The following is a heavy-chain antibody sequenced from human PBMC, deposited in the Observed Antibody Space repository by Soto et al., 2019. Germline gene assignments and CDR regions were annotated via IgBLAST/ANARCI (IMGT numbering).Heavy chain of an antibody. CDR1: GGSFSGYY. CDR2: INPSGST. Sequence: QVQLQQWGAGLLKPSETLSLTCAVYGGSFSGYYWSWIRQPPGKGLEWIGEINPSGSTNYTPSLKSRVTMSVDTPKNQFSLKLTSVTAADTAVYYCARGRDGGAANWGQGTLVTVSS. V-gene: IGHV4-34*01. D-gene: IGHD4-17*01. J-gene: IGHJ4*02. CDR3: ARGRDGGAAN.